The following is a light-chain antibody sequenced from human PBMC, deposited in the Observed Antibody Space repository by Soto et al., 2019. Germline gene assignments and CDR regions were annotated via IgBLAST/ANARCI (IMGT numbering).Light chain of an antibody. CDR2: KAS. V-gene: IGKV1-5*03. CDR3: QHYNSYSEA. CDR1: QTISSW. J-gene: IGKJ1*01. Sequence: DIQMTQSTSTLSGSVGYRVTITFRASQTISSWLAWYQQKPGKAPKLLIYKASTLKSGVPSRFSGSGSGTEFTLTISSLQPDDFATYYCQHYNSYSEAFGQGTKVDIK.